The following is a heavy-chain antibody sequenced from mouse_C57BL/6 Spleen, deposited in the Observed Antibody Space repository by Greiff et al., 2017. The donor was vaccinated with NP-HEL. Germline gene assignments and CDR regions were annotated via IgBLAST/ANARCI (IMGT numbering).Heavy chain of an antibody. V-gene: IGHV1-81*01. D-gene: IGHD1-1*01. CDR3: ARRDYGSSYGYFDV. J-gene: IGHJ1*03. CDR2: IYPRSGNT. CDR1: GYTFTSYG. Sequence: QVQLQQSGAELARPGASVKLSCKASGYTFTSYGISWVKQRTGQGLEWIGEIYPRSGNTYYNEKFKGKATLTADKSSSTAYRELRSLTSEDSAVYFGARRDYGSSYGYFDVWGTGTTVTVSS.